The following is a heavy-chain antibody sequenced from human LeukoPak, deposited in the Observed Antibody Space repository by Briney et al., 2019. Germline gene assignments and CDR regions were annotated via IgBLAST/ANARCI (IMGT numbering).Heavy chain of an antibody. Sequence: NPSETLSLTCTVSGGSISSYYWSWIRRPPGKGLEWIGYIYYSGSTNYNPSLKSRVTISVDTSKNQFSLKLSSVTAADTAVYYCASVTVTTLSALFDYWGQGTLVTVSS. CDR1: GGSISSYY. CDR3: ASVTVTTLSALFDY. D-gene: IGHD4-11*01. V-gene: IGHV4-59*01. J-gene: IGHJ4*02. CDR2: IYYSGST.